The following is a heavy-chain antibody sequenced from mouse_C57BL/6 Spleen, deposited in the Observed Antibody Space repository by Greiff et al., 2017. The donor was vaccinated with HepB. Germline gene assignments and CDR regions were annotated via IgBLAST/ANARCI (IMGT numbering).Heavy chain of an antibody. V-gene: IGHV5-17*01. CDR1: GFTFSDYG. J-gene: IGHJ1*03. D-gene: IGHD1-1*01. CDR3: ARGPDYYGSTYWYFDV. CDR2: ISSGSSTI. Sequence: EVKLMESGGGLVKPGGSLKLSCAASGFTFSDYGMHWVRQAPEKGLEWVAYISSGSSTIYYADTVKGRFTISRDNAKNTLFLQMTSLRSEDTAMYYCARGPDYYGSTYWYFDVWGTGTTVTVSS.